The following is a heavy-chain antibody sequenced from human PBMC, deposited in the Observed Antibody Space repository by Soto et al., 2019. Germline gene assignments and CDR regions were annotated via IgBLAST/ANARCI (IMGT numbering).Heavy chain of an antibody. CDR3: ARDYYRFNSGYGFSMDV. D-gene: IGHD5-12*01. Sequence: GGLQRLPCAAVGVNFSNHARHRVRQAPSKGLEWVAVISYDGSNKYYADSVKGRFTISRDNSKNTLYLQMNSLRAEDTAVYYCARDYYRFNSGYGFSMDVWGQGTTVTVSS. J-gene: IGHJ6*02. CDR1: GVNFSNHA. V-gene: IGHV3-30-3*01. CDR2: ISYDGSNK.